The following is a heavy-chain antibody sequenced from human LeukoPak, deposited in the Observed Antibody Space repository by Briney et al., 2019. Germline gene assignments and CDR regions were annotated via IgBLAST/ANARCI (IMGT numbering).Heavy chain of an antibody. CDR3: ARGWLAETTVVTPFNY. V-gene: IGHV1-69*13. CDR1: GGTFSSYD. D-gene: IGHD4-23*01. CDR2: ITPIFGTA. Sequence: SVKVSCKASGGTFSSYDISWVRQAPGQGLEWMGGITPIFGTANYAQKFQGRVTITAVESMSTAYMQLSSLRSEDTAVYYCARGWLAETTVVTPFNYWGQGTLVTVSS. J-gene: IGHJ4*02.